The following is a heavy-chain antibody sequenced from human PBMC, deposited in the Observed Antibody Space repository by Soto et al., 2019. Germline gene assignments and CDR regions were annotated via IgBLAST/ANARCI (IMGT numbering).Heavy chain of an antibody. Sequence: SQSLALTCAICWYSFSINIAAWDLIRQSPARGLEWLGRTYYRSKWYSYYAPSVKSRITTKPDTSKNQFSLQLNSVTPEDTAVYYCERGTSQLDHWGQRTLVTVSS. J-gene: IGHJ5*02. D-gene: IGHD2-8*01. CDR2: TYYRSKWYS. CDR1: WYSFSINIAA. CDR3: ERGTSQLDH. V-gene: IGHV6-1*01.